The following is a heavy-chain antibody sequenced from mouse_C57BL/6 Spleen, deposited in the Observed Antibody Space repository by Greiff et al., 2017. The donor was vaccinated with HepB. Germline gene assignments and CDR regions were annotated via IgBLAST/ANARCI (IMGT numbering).Heavy chain of an antibody. Sequence: VQLKESGAELVKPGASVKLSCTASGFNIKDYYMHWVKQRTEQGLEWIGRIDPEDGETKYAPKFQGKATITADTASNTAYLQLSSLTSEDTAVYYCARSDTTVVAPYFDYWGQGTTLTVSS. D-gene: IGHD1-1*01. CDR3: ARSDTTVVAPYFDY. J-gene: IGHJ2*01. V-gene: IGHV14-2*01. CDR1: GFNIKDYY. CDR2: IDPEDGET.